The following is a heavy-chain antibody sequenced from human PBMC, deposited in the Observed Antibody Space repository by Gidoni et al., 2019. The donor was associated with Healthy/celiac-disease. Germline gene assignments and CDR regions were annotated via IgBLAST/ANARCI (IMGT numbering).Heavy chain of an antibody. CDR3: YRRTSAYGMDV. Sequence: QLQLQESGPGLVKPSETLSLTCTVSGGSLSSSSYYWGWIRQPPGKGLEWSGSIYYSGSTYYNPSLKSRVTISVDTSKNQFSLKLSSVTAADTAVYYCYRRTSAYGMDVWGQGTTVTVSS. V-gene: IGHV4-39*01. CDR2: IYYSGST. CDR1: GGSLSSSSYY. J-gene: IGHJ6*02.